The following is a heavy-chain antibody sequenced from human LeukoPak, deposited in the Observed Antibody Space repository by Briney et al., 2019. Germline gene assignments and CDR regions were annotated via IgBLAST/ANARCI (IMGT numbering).Heavy chain of an antibody. Sequence: SETLSLTCTVSGGSISSSSYYWGWVRQPPGKGLQWIGRIYTSGSTNYNPSLKSRVTISVDTSKNQFSLKLSSVTAADTAVYSCARELQDVFDIWGQGTMVTVSS. CDR3: ARELQDVFDI. CDR2: IYTSGST. J-gene: IGHJ3*02. D-gene: IGHD4-11*01. CDR1: GGSISSSSYY. V-gene: IGHV4-39*07.